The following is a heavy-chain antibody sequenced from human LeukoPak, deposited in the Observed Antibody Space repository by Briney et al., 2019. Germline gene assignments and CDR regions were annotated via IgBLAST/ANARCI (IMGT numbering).Heavy chain of an antibody. CDR2: IYYSGST. CDR3: ASGGSYSYLDY. CDR1: GGSISSYY. D-gene: IGHD1-26*01. J-gene: IGHJ4*02. V-gene: IGHV4-39*01. Sequence: PSETLSLTCTVSGGSISSYYWGWIRQPPGKGLEWIGSIYYSGSTYYNPSLKSRVTISVDTSKNQFSLKLSSVTAADTAVYYCASGGSYSYLDYWGQGTLVTVSS.